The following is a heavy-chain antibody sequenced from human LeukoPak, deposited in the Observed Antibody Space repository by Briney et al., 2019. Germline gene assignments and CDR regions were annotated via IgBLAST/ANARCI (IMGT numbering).Heavy chain of an antibody. CDR1: GYSISSGYY. CDR2: IYHSGST. CDR3: ARQRGGHFDGLLEYYFDY. V-gene: IGHV4-38-2*01. J-gene: IGHJ4*02. Sequence: TSETLSLTCAVSGYSISSGYYWGWIRQPPGKGLEWIGRIYHSGSTYYNPSLKSRVTISVDTSENQFSLKLSSVTAADTAVYYCARQRGGHFDGLLEYYFDYWGQGTLVTVSS. D-gene: IGHD3-9*01.